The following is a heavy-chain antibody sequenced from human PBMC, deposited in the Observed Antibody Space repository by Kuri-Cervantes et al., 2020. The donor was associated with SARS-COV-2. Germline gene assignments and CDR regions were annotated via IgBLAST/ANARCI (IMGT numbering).Heavy chain of an antibody. J-gene: IGHJ4*02. CDR3: ARHDYGDFPISY. V-gene: IGHV2-5*01. Sequence: SGPTLVKPTQTLTLTCTFSGFSLSTSAVGVGWIRQPPGKALEWLALIYWNDDKRYSPSLKSRLTITKDTSKNQVVLTMTNMDPVDTATYYCARHDYGDFPISYWGQGTLVTVSS. CDR2: IYWNDDK. CDR1: GFSLSTSAVG. D-gene: IGHD4-17*01.